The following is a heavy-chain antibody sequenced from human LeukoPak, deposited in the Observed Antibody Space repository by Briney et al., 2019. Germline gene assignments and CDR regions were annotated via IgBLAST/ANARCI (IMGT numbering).Heavy chain of an antibody. CDR3: ARGPPYYYDSSGSLDY. V-gene: IGHV4-34*01. J-gene: IGHJ4*02. CDR2: INHSGST. D-gene: IGHD3-22*01. CDR1: GGSFSGYY. Sequence: SETLSLTCAVYGGSFSGYYWSWIRQPPGKGLGWIGEINHSGSTNYNPSLKSRVTISVDTSKNQFSLKLSSVTAADTAVYYCARGPPYYYDSSGSLDYWGQGTLVTVSS.